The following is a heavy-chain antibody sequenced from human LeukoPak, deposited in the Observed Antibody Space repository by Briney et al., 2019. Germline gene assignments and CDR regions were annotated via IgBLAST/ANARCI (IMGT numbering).Heavy chain of an antibody. D-gene: IGHD6-19*01. CDR2: ISAYNGNT. CDR1: GYTFTSYG. Sequence: ASVKVSCKASGYTFTSYGISWVRQAPGQGLEWMGWISAYNGNTNYAQKLQGRVTMTTDTSTSTAYMELRSLRSDDTAVYYCARSRYSSGWDYYYYYYMDVWGKGTTVTVSS. J-gene: IGHJ6*03. V-gene: IGHV1-18*01. CDR3: ARSRYSSGWDYYYYYYMDV.